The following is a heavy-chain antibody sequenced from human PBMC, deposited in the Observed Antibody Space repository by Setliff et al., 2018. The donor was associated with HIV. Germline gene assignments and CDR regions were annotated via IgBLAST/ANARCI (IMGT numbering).Heavy chain of an antibody. CDR2: ISHDGSIE. V-gene: IGHV3-30*04. CDR3: ARDWRYGYDLNFDY. D-gene: IGHD5-12*01. J-gene: IGHJ4*02. Sequence: PGGSLRLSCAASRFTFRSYAMHWVRQAQGMGLEWVADISHDGSIEDYADSVRGRFTISRDNAKNSVLLQMNSLRVEDTAMYYCARDWRYGYDLNFDYWSQGTLVTVSS. CDR1: RFTFRSYA.